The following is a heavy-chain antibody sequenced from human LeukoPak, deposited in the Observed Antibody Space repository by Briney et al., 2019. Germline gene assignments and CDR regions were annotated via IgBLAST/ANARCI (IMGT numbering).Heavy chain of an antibody. CDR1: GYSISSGYY. CDR2: IYHSGST. Sequence: SETLSLTCAVSGYSISSGYYWGWIRQPPGKGLEWIGSIYHSGSTYYNPSLKSRVTISVDTSKNQFSLKLSSVTAADTAVYYCASTYCSGGSCYSAKSFDYWGQGTLVTVSS. V-gene: IGHV4-38-2*01. D-gene: IGHD2-15*01. J-gene: IGHJ4*02. CDR3: ASTYCSGGSCYSAKSFDY.